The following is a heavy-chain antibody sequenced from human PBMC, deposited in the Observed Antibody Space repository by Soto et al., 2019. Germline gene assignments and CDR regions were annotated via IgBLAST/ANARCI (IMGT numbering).Heavy chain of an antibody. CDR1: GVSITSTTHY. V-gene: IGHV4-39*01. CDR2: VYYTGTT. D-gene: IGHD2-8*02. CDR3: ARLSYCFTDGCIFDS. Sequence: QLHLQESGPRLLKPSETLSLTCTVSGVSITSTTHYWAWIRQPPGKRLEWIGSVYYTGTTYSAASLTSRLTMSVDTSTNQFSLNVNSVTAADTALYYCARLSYCFTDGCIFDSWGQGILVTVSS. J-gene: IGHJ4*02.